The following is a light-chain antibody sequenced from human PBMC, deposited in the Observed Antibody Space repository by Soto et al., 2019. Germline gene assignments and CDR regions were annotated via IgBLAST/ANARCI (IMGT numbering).Light chain of an antibody. CDR3: CSYAGSSTPYV. CDR1: SGDIGGYNY. J-gene: IGLJ1*01. Sequence: QSALTQPASVSGSPGQSITISCTGTSGDIGGYNYVSWYQQHPGKAPKLLISEVTNRPSGVSNRISGSKSGNTASLTISGLQAEDEADYYCCSYAGSSTPYVFGTGTQLTVL. V-gene: IGLV2-14*01. CDR2: EVT.